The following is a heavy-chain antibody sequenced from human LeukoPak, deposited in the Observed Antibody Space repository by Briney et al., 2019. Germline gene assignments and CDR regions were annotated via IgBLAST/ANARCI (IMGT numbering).Heavy chain of an antibody. CDR3: ARGPVLAGYYQLFDY. V-gene: IGHV4-34*01. Sequence: SETLSLTCAVYGGSFSGYYWSWIRQPPGNGLEWIGEINHSGSTNYNPSLKSRVTISVDTSKNQFSLKLSSVTAADTAVYYCARGPVLAGYYQLFDYWGQGTLVTVSS. CDR2: INHSGST. J-gene: IGHJ4*02. D-gene: IGHD3-9*01. CDR1: GGSFSGYY.